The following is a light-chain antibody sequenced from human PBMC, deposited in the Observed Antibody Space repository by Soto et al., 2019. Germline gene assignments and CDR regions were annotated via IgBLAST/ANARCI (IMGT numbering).Light chain of an antibody. Sequence: EIVLTQSPATLSLSPGERATLSCRASQSVGTFFAWYQQKPGRAPRLLIYDASNRATGIPARFSGSGSGTDFTLTISSLEPEDFAVYYCQQCYNWPQWTFGQGTKVDIK. CDR1: QSVGTF. V-gene: IGKV3-11*01. CDR3: QQCYNWPQWT. J-gene: IGKJ1*01. CDR2: DAS.